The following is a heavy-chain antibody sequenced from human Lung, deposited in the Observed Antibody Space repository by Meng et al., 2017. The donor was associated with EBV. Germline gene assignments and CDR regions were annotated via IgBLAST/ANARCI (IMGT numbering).Heavy chain of an antibody. Sequence: QGDLQESGPGLGKPSQTLSLPCTVSGYSIRSGGYYWSWLRQHPGKGLEWIGYIYYSGNTYYNPSLKSRVTISIDTSKNQFSLKLSSVTAADTAVYYCAATVNDGYFDYWGQGTLVTVSS. J-gene: IGHJ4*02. CDR2: IYYSGNT. CDR1: GYSIRSGGYY. V-gene: IGHV4-31*03. D-gene: IGHD4-11*01. CDR3: AATVNDGYFDY.